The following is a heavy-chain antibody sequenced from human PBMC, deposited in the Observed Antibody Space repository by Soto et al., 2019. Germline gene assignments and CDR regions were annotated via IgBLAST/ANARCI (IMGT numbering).Heavy chain of an antibody. CDR1: GFTVDDYS. J-gene: IGHJ4*02. CDR2: ISANGDNV. Sequence: GGSLRLSRVASGFTVDDYSMHWVRQAPGKGLEWVSGISANGDNVDYADSVKGRFPLSRDNAKHSLFLQMNSLRPEDTALYYCAKDMKWGGMTTIHYFASWGQGTQVTVSS. V-gene: IGHV3-9*01. CDR3: AKDMKWGGMTTIHYFAS. D-gene: IGHD4-17*01.